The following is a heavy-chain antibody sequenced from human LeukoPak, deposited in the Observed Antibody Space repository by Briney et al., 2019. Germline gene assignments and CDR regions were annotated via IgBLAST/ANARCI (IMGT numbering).Heavy chain of an antibody. D-gene: IGHD6-13*01. CDR3: ARGSVGSSWRRYYFDY. J-gene: IGHJ4*02. V-gene: IGHV4-34*01. CDR2: INHSGST. Sequence: SETLSLTCAVYGGSFSGYYWSWIRQPPGKGLEWIGKINHSGSTNYNPSLKSRVTISVDTSKNQFSLKLSSVTAADTAVYYCARGSVGSSWRRYYFDYWGQGTLVTVSS. CDR1: GGSFSGYY.